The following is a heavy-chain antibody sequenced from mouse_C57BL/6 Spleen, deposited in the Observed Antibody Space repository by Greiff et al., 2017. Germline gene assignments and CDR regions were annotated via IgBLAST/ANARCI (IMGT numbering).Heavy chain of an antibody. Sequence: QVQLQQSGAELVRPGASVTLSCKASGYTFTDYEMHWVKQTPVHGLEWIGAIDPETGGTAYNQKFKGKAILTADKSSSTAYMELRSLTSEDSAVYYCTREDYDWYFDVWGTGTTVTVSS. CDR1: GYTFTDYE. CDR2: IDPETGGT. J-gene: IGHJ1*03. V-gene: IGHV1-15*01. CDR3: TREDYDWYFDV. D-gene: IGHD2-4*01.